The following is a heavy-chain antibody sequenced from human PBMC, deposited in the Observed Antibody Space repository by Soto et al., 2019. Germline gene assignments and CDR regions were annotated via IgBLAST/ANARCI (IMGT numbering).Heavy chain of an antibody. CDR3: ARDSRGGAARRPTFYY. J-gene: IGHJ4*02. Sequence: PGGSLRLSCVGSGFTFSSFEMNWVRQTPGKGLEWLSYIGRSGETIYYADSVKGRFTISRDNAKSPLLLQMNGLRDEDTGIYYCARDSRGGAARRPTFYYWGRGTLVTVSS. CDR2: IGRSGETI. D-gene: IGHD6-6*01. CDR1: GFTFSSFE. V-gene: IGHV3-48*03.